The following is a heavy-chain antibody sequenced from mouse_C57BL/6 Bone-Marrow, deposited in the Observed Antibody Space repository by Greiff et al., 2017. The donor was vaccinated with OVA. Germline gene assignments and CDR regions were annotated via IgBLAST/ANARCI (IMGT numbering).Heavy chain of an antibody. CDR2: IDPANGNT. D-gene: IGHD2-5*01. V-gene: IGHV14-3*01. J-gene: IGHJ1*03. CDR1: GFNIKNTY. Sequence: EVMLVESVAELVRPGASVKLSCTASGFNIKNTYMHWVKQRPEQGLEWIGRIDPANGNTKYAPKFQGKATITADTSSNTAYLQLSSLTSEDTAIYYCARTIVTTNWYFDVWGTGTTVTVSS. CDR3: ARTIVTTNWYFDV.